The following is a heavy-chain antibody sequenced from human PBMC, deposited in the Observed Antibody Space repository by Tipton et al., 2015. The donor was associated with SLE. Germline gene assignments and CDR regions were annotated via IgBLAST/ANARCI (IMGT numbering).Heavy chain of an antibody. Sequence: TLSLTCAVYGGSFSGYYWSWIRQPPGKGLEWIGEINHSGSTNYNPSLKSRVTISVDTSKNQFSLKLSSVTAADTAVYYCARRRHSSSSRPYWYFDLWGRGTLVTVSS. D-gene: IGHD6-6*01. CDR3: ARRRHSSSSRPYWYFDL. CDR2: INHSGST. V-gene: IGHV4-34*01. J-gene: IGHJ2*01. CDR1: GGSFSGYY.